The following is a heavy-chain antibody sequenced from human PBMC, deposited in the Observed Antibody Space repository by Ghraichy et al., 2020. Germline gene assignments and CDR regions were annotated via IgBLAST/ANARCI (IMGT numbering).Heavy chain of an antibody. CDR2: IKGDGSYT. V-gene: IGHV3-74*01. Sequence: GGSLRLSCAASGFSFSDYWMHWVRQVPGKGLVWVSHIKGDGSYTNYADSVKDRFTMSRDNAKNTLYLQMNIVRAEDSAVYYCTTSPKAEYNYWGQGTLVTVSS. CDR1: GFSFSDYW. J-gene: IGHJ4*02. D-gene: IGHD6-6*01. CDR3: TTSPKAEYNY.